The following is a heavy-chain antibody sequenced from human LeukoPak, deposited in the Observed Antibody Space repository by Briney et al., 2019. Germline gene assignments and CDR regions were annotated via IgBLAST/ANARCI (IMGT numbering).Heavy chain of an antibody. CDR2: IWYDGSNK. J-gene: IGHJ4*02. Sequence: PGRSLRLSCAASGFTFSSYGMHWVRQAPGKGLEWVAVIWYDGSNKYYADSVKGRFTISRDNSKNTLYLQMNSLRAEDTAVYYCARDTRPYYYDSSGYLDYWGQGTLVTVSS. CDR1: GFTFSSYG. D-gene: IGHD3-22*01. CDR3: ARDTRPYYYDSSGYLDY. V-gene: IGHV3-33*01.